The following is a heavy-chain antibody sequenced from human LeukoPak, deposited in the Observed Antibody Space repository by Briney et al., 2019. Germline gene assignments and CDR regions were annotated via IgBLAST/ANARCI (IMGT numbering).Heavy chain of an antibody. CDR1: GGTFNTYT. V-gene: IGHV1-69*01. D-gene: IGHD2-15*01. CDR3: ARELLSYYYYGMDV. J-gene: IGHJ6*02. CDR2: IIPIFGTT. Sequence: SVKVSCKASGGTFNTYTITWVRQAPGQGLEWMGVIIPIFGTTNYARKFQDRVTITADESTSTAHMELSSLRSEDTAVYYCARELLSYYYYGMDVWGQGTTVTVAS.